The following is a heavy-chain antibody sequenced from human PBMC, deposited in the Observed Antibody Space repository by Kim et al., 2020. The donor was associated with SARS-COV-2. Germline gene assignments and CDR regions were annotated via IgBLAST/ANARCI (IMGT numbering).Heavy chain of an antibody. J-gene: IGHJ3*01. V-gene: IGHV4-61*02. CDR2: IYTAGST. CDR3: ARDAPNHVVDTTPAFDV. CDR1: GDSINRGSYY. D-gene: IGHD2-15*01. Sequence: SETLSLTCSVSGDSINRGSYYWNWFRQPAGKGLEWIGRIYTAGSTEYNPSLKSRVTISLERSKNKFSLSLTSVTAADSAAYFCARDAPNHVVDTTPAFDVWGPGTEVNVS.